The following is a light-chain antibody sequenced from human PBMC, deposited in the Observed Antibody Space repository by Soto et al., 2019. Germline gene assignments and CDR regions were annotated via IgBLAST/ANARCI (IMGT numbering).Light chain of an antibody. CDR3: QQHNNWPLT. Sequence: EIVMTQSPATLSVSPGERATDSCRASQSFNSNLAWYQQKPGQAPRLLIYGASTRATGIPARFSGSWFGTEFSLTVSSLQSEDFAFCYCQQHNNWPLTFGGGTKVEIK. CDR2: GAS. V-gene: IGKV3-15*01. J-gene: IGKJ4*01. CDR1: QSFNSN.